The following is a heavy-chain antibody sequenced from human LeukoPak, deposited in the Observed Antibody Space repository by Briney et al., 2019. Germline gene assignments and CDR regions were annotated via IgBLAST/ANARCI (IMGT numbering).Heavy chain of an antibody. D-gene: IGHD6-6*01. V-gene: IGHV4-59*08. CDR2: IYYSGGT. CDR3: ARLWDSSSSLDY. Sequence: SETLSLTCTVSGGSISSYYWTWIRQPPGKGLGLEWIGYIYYSGGTNYNPSLKSRVTISIHTSKNQVSLKLSSVTAADTAVYYCARLWDSSSSLDYWGQGTLVTVSS. J-gene: IGHJ4*02. CDR1: GGSISSYY.